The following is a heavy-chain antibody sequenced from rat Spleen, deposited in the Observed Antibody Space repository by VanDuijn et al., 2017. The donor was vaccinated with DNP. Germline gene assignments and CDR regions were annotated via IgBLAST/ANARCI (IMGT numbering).Heavy chain of an antibody. J-gene: IGHJ2*01. CDR2: ISYDGGNT. V-gene: IGHV5-20*01. CDR1: GFTFSGYY. D-gene: IGHD1-12*03. Sequence: EVQLVESGGGLVQPGRSLKLSCAASGFTFSGYYMAWVRQAPTKGLEWVAYISYDGGNTYYGDSVKGRFTISRDNAKSTLYLQMDSLRSEDTATYYCATYYYDGYYLPFDYWGQGVMVTVSS. CDR3: ATYYYDGYYLPFDY.